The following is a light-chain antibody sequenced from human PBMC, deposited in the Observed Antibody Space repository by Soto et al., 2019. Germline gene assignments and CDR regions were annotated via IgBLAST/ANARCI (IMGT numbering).Light chain of an antibody. J-gene: IGLJ2*01. CDR3: SSFTSTSSTLV. CDR1: SSDVGGYNY. Sequence: QSALTQPASVSGSPGQSITISCTGTSSDVGGYNYVSWYQQHPGKPPKLMICEVSNRPSGISYRFSGSKSGNTASLTISGLQAEAEADYYCSSFTSTSSTLVFGGGTKLTVL. CDR2: EVS. V-gene: IGLV2-14*01.